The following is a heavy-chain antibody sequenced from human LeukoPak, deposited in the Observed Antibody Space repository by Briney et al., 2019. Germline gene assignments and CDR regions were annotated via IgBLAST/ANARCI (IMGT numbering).Heavy chain of an antibody. CDR3: ARGSRVYDRSGFHTWHDY. CDR1: GASINNYY. V-gene: IGHV4-59*01. CDR2: IYSTGDT. D-gene: IGHD3-22*01. Sequence: SSETLSLTCTVSGASINNYYWSWVRQPPLKGLERIGYIYSTGDTSYNPSLESRVSISMDTSKNHFSLEITSVTAADTAVYYCARGSRVYDRSGFHTWHDYWGHGTLVTVSS. J-gene: IGHJ4*03.